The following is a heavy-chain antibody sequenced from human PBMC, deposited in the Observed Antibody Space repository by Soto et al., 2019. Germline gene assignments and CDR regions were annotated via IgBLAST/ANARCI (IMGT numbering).Heavy chain of an antibody. Sequence: SATLSITSTPSGSYHSTRRYCSRWNRQPPGTGLEWIGYIYYSGSTNDNPSLKSRVTISVETSKNQFYLKLSSVTAADTAVYYCAPSKIYFFQSGGSHHVPLGFWGQGTLVTVSS. V-gene: IGHV4-61*01. CDR2: IYYSGST. J-gene: IGHJ4*02. CDR3: APSKIYFFQSGGSHHVPLGF. D-gene: IGHD2-15*01. CDR1: GSYHSTRRYC.